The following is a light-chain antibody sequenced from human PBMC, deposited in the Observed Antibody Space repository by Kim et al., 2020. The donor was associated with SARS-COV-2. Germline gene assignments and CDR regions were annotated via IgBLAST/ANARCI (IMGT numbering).Light chain of an antibody. J-gene: IGKJ4*01. Sequence: PGERGTRSCRASQSGSSNLAWYQQKPGQAPRLLIYDASTRATGIPARFSGSGSGTEFTLTISSLQSEDCAVYFCQHYKNWPPRLTFGGGTKVEI. CDR2: DAS. CDR1: QSGSSN. CDR3: QHYKNWPPRLT. V-gene: IGKV3D-15*01.